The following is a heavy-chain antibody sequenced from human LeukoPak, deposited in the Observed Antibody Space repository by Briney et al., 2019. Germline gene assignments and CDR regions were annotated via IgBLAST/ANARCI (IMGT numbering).Heavy chain of an antibody. D-gene: IGHD5-12*01. CDR2: ISAYNGST. CDR3: ARVSGYANYYYYMDV. Sequence: ASVKVSCKASGYTFTSYGISWVRQAPGQGLEWMGWISAYNGSTNYAQKLQGRVTMTTDTSTSTAYMELRSMRSDDTAVYYCARVSGYANYYYYMDVWGKGTTVTVSS. CDR1: GYTFTSYG. V-gene: IGHV1-18*01. J-gene: IGHJ6*03.